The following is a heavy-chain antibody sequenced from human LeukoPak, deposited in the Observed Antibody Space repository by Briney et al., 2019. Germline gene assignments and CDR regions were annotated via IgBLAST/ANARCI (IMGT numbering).Heavy chain of an antibody. D-gene: IGHD3-9*01. CDR3: ATGKYYDILTGYKGDYYGMDV. V-gene: IGHV1-24*01. J-gene: IGHJ6*04. Sequence: GASVKVSCEVSGYTLTELSMHWVRQAPGKGLEWMGGFDPEDGETIYAQKFQGRVTMTEDTSTDTAYMELSSLRSEDTAVYYCATGKYYDILTGYKGDYYGMDVWGKGTTVTVSS. CDR2: FDPEDGET. CDR1: GYTLTELS.